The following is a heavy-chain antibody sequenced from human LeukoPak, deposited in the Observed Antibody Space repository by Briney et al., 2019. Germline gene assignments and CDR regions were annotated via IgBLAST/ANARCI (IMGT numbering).Heavy chain of an antibody. CDR3: AREMYCSGGSCYGDAFDI. CDR1: GFTFNSYA. CDR2: ISGSGGST. J-gene: IGHJ3*02. Sequence: GGSLRLSCAASGFTFNSYAMSWGLQAPGKGLEWVSTISGSGGSTYYADSVKGRFTISRDNSKNTLYLQMNSLRAEDTALYYCAREMYCSGGSCYGDAFDIWGQGTMVTVSS. V-gene: IGHV3-23*01. D-gene: IGHD2-15*01.